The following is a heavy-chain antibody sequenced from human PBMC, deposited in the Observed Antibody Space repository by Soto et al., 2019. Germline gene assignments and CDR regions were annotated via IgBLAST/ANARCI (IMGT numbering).Heavy chain of an antibody. CDR1: GFTFSSYS. J-gene: IGHJ6*03. V-gene: IGHV3-48*01. D-gene: IGHD6-19*01. CDR3: ARERAGRSYYMDV. Sequence: GGSLRLSCAASGFTFSSYSMSWVRQAPGKGLEWVSYISSSSSTIYYADSVKGRFTISRDNAKNSLYLQMNSLRAEDTAVYYCARERAGRSYYMDVWGKGTTVTVSS. CDR2: ISSSSSTI.